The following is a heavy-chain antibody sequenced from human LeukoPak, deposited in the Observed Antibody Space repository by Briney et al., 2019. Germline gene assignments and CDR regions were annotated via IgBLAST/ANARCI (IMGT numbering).Heavy chain of an antibody. Sequence: PGGSLRLSCAASGFTFDDYAMHWVRQAPGKGLEWVSGISWNSGSIGYADSVKGRFTISRDNAKNSLYLQMNSLRAEDTALYYCAKGATYNYYYMDVWGKGTTVTVSS. CDR1: GFTFDDYA. CDR3: AKGATYNYYYMDV. J-gene: IGHJ6*03. D-gene: IGHD1-26*01. CDR2: ISWNSGSI. V-gene: IGHV3-9*01.